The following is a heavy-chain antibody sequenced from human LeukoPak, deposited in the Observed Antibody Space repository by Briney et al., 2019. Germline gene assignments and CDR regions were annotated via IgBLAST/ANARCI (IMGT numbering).Heavy chain of an antibody. CDR2: LYTSGST. D-gene: IGHD2-15*01. CDR3: AREATLGYCSGGTCYSAYYFDY. V-gene: IGHV4-4*07. CDR1: GGSISNYY. J-gene: IGHJ4*02. Sequence: SETLCLTCTVSGGSISNYYWNCIRQPAGPGLGWIGRLYTSGSTNSNPSPPSRVTMSLDTSKNQISLTLSSVTAAHTAVYYCAREATLGYCSGGTCYSAYYFDYWGQGTLVSVSS.